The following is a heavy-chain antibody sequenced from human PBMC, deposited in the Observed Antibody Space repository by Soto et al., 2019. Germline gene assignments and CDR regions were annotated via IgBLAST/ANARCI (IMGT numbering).Heavy chain of an antibody. J-gene: IGHJ5*02. CDR1: GVSISSGY. D-gene: IGHD1-26*01. Sequence: QVQLQESGPGLVKPSETLSLTCIVSGVSISSGYCTWIRQSPGKGLEWIGYISHSGLKHYRASMQSRLTMSIEPSKIQFSLNLTSVTAADTAIYYCATSNTTCPGCYSWGQGTLVTVSS. V-gene: IGHV4-59*01. CDR2: ISHSGLK. CDR3: ATSNTTCPGCYS.